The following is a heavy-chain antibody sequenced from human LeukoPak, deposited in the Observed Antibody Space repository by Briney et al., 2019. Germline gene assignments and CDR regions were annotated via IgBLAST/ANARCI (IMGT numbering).Heavy chain of an antibody. V-gene: IGHV3-23*01. CDR2: ISSNGGST. D-gene: IGHD2-15*01. Sequence: GGSLRLSCAASGFTFGSYMMTWVRQAPGRGLEWVSTISSNGGSTYYADSVKGRFTISRDNSKNTLYLQMSSLRAEDTAVYYCARYCSGASCYSGVDYWGQGTLVRLSS. J-gene: IGHJ4*02. CDR1: GFTFGSYM. CDR3: ARYCSGASCYSGVDY.